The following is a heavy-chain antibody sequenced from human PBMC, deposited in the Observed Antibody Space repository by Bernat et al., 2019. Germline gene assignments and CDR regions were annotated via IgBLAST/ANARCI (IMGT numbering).Heavy chain of an antibody. V-gene: IGHV3-30*18. Sequence: QVQLVESGGGVVQPGRSLRLSCAASGFTFSSYGMHWVRQAPGKGLEWVAVISYDGSNKSYADSVKCRFTSSRDNSKNTLYLQMNSLRAEDTDVYYCAKEYGDYGWFDYWGQGTLVTVSS. J-gene: IGHJ4*02. CDR3: AKEYGDYGWFDY. CDR2: ISYDGSNK. D-gene: IGHD4-17*01. CDR1: GFTFSSYG.